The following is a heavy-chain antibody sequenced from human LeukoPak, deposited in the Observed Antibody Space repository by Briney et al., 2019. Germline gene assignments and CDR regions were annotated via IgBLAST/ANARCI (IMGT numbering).Heavy chain of an antibody. V-gene: IGHV4-59*01. CDR1: GGSISSYY. CDR3: ARGSTNRRNYYDSSGSERWYFDL. D-gene: IGHD3-22*01. Sequence: SETLSLTCTVSGGSISSYYWSWIRQPPGKGLEWIGYIYYSGSTNYNPSLKSRVTISVDTSKNQFSLKLSSVTAADTAVYYCARGSTNRRNYYDSSGSERWYFDLWGRGTLSLSPQ. J-gene: IGHJ2*01. CDR2: IYYSGST.